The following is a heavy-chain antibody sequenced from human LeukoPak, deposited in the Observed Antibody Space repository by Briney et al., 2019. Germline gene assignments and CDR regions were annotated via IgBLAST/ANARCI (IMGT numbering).Heavy chain of an antibody. CDR3: AKDLPRALWYFDY. CDR1: GFTFDDYG. V-gene: IGHV3-23*01. Sequence: GGSLRLSCAASGFTFDDYGMSWVRQAPGKGLEWVSGISGSGGSTYYADSVKGRFTISRDNSKNTLYLQMNSLRAEDTAIYYCAKDLPRALWYFDYWGQGTLVSVSS. J-gene: IGHJ4*02. CDR2: ISGSGGST. D-gene: IGHD3-16*01.